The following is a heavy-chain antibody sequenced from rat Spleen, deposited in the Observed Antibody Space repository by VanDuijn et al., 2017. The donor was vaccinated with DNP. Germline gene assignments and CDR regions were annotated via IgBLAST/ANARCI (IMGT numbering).Heavy chain of an antibody. CDR1: GFSLTSYT. CDR2: MSSGGNT. V-gene: IGHV2-6*01. Sequence: QVQLKESGPGLVQPSQTLSLTCTVSGFSLTSYTVSWVRQPPGEGLEWIAAMSSGGNTYYDSVLKSRLSISRDTSKSHVFLKMNSLQSEDTAMYFCARGNWFAYWGQGTLVTVSS. J-gene: IGHJ3*01. CDR3: ARGNWFAY.